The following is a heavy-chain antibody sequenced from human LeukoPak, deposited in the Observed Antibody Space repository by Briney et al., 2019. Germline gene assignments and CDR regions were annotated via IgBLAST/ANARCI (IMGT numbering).Heavy chain of an antibody. Sequence: GGSLRLSCAASGFTFSSYNMNWVRQAPGKGLEWVSSITSSSTYIYYADSVEGRFTISRDNSKNTLYLQMNSLRAEDTAVYYCATRKQIIAVAGTGVYYYYYYMDVWGKGTTVTISS. J-gene: IGHJ6*03. V-gene: IGHV3-21*04. CDR1: GFTFSSYN. CDR2: ITSSSTYI. CDR3: ATRKQIIAVAGTGVYYYYYYMDV. D-gene: IGHD6-19*01.